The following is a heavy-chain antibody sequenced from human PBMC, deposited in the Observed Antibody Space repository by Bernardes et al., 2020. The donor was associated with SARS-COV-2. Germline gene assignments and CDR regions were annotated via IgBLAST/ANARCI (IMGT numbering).Heavy chain of an antibody. CDR2: ISSSSRYI. J-gene: IGHJ5*02. CDR1: GFIFSSYS. V-gene: IGHV3-21*01. CDR3: ARGDGYNP. Sequence: GGSLRLSCGASGFIFSSYSMNWVRQAPGRGLEWVSSISSSSRYIYYADSVKGRFTISRDNAKSSLFLQMNSLRAEDAAVYYCARGDGYNPWGQGTLVTVSS. D-gene: IGHD5-12*01.